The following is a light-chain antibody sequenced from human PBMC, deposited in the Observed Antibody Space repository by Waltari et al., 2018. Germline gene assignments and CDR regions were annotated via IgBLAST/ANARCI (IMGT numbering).Light chain of an antibody. CDR3: MIWHNSAVV. CDR2: YKSDSDK. CDR1: SGIDVGRYR. J-gene: IGLJ3*02. Sequence: QAVLTQPSSLSASPGASASLTCPLLSGIDVGRYRIYWYQQKPGSPPRYRLRYKSDSDKHPGSGVPGRFSGAKASSANAGILLISGVQSEDEADYLCMIWHNSAVVFGGGTKLTVL. V-gene: IGLV5-45*02.